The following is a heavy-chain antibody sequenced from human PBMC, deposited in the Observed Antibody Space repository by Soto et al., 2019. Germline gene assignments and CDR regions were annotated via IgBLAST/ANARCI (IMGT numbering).Heavy chain of an antibody. CDR1: DGSLSGYY. CDR3: ARGRGYSYGFTRARNYAMDV. V-gene: IGHV4-34*01. J-gene: IGHJ6*02. CDR2: INHSGSP. Sequence: LSLTCAVYDGSLSGYYWSWIRQPPGKGLEWIGEINHSGSPTYSPSLKSRVTISVDMSTNQFSLKLSSVTAADTAVYYCARGRGYSYGFTRARNYAMDVWGQGTTVTVSS. D-gene: IGHD5-18*01.